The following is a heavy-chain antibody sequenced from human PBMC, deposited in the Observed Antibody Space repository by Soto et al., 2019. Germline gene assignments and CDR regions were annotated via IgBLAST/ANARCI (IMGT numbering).Heavy chain of an antibody. D-gene: IGHD6-6*01. J-gene: IGHJ4*02. V-gene: IGHV1-69*13. CDR2: IIPIFGTA. Sequence: SVKVSCQASGGTFSSYVISWVRQAPGQGLEWMGGIIPIFGTANYAQKFQGRVTITADESTSTAYMELSSLRSEDTAVYYCARDLAARRGYFDYWGQGTLVTVSS. CDR1: GGTFSSYV. CDR3: ARDLAARRGYFDY.